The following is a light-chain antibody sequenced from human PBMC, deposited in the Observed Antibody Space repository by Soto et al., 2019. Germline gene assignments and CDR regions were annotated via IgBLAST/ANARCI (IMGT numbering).Light chain of an antibody. J-gene: IGLJ3*02. CDR2: HNN. Sequence: QSVLTQPPSVSGAPGQRVTISCTGSSSNIGADFDVHWYQHLQGTAPKLLISHNNNRPSGVPDRFSGSKSGTSASLAITGLQADDEAVYYCQSRDSSLSSSWVFGGGTKLTVL. CDR1: SSNIGADFD. V-gene: IGLV1-40*01. CDR3: QSRDSSLSSSWV.